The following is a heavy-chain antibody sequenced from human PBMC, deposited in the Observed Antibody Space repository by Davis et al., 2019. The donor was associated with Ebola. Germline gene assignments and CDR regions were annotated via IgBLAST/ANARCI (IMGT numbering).Heavy chain of an antibody. CDR1: GFTFSSYA. V-gene: IGHV3-23*01. CDR3: APLVLVY. CDR2: ISGSGGST. J-gene: IGHJ4*02. Sequence: GESLKISCAASGFTFSSYAMSWVRQAPGKGLEWVSGISGSGGSTYYADSVKGRFTISRDNSKNTLYLQMNSLRAEDTAVYYCAPLVLVYWGQGTLVTVSS. D-gene: IGHD6-13*01.